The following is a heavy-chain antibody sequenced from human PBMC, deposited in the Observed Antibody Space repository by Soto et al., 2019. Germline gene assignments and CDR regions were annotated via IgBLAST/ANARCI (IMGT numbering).Heavy chain of an antibody. CDR2: IRRSGNYT. J-gene: IGHJ6*02. D-gene: IGHD1-1*01. V-gene: IGHV3-21*01. CDR1: GFSLSKYS. CDR3: ARSTSLGGMDV. Sequence: EVQLVESGGGLVMPGGSLRLSWIGSGFSLSKYSLNLVRQAPGKGLEWVSSIRRSGNYTYYADSLKGRFTISRDNAKNSLSLQMISLRAEDTAVYYCARSTSLGGMDVWGQGTTVTVSS.